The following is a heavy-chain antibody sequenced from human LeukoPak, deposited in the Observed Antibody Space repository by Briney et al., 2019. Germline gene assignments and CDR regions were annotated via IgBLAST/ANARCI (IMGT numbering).Heavy chain of an antibody. V-gene: IGHV4-34*01. CDR2: INHSGST. D-gene: IGHD6-25*01. CDR3: ARGYPQAVY. CDR1: GGSFSGYY. J-gene: IGHJ4*02. Sequence: SETLSLTCAVYGGSFSGYYWSWIRQPPGKGLEWIGEINHSGSTNYNPSLKSRVTISVDTSKNQFSLKLSSVTAADTAVYYCARGYPQAVYWGQGTLVTVSS.